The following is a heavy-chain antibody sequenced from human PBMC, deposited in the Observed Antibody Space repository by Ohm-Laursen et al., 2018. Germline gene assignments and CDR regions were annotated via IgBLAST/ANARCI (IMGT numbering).Heavy chain of an antibody. Sequence: SLRLSCAASGFTLNSHWMHWVRQGPGEGLVWVSRITSDGTSTAYADSVRGRFTISRDTAKNTLYLQMNSLRVEGTAVYYCARNPYDYWGQGTLVTVSS. CDR2: ITSDGTST. V-gene: IGHV3-74*01. D-gene: IGHD1-14*01. J-gene: IGHJ4*02. CDR3: ARNPYDY. CDR1: GFTLNSHW.